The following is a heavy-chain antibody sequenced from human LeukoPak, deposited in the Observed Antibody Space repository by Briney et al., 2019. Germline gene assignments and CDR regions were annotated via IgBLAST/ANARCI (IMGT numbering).Heavy chain of an antibody. J-gene: IGHJ4*02. D-gene: IGHD3-9*01. CDR1: GYTVSSNY. V-gene: IGHV3-66*01. CDR3: ARDSPRTGRYFEWLLFDY. CDR2: IYSGGST. Sequence: PGGSLRLSCAASGYTVSSNYMSWVRQAPGKGLEWVSGIYSGGSTYYADSGKGSVTTSRDNSKNTLYLQMNRLGAEDRTVYYCARDSPRTGRYFEWLLFDYWGQGTLVTVSS.